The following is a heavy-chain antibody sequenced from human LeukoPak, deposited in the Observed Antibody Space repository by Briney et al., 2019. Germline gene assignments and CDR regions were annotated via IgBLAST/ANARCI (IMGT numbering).Heavy chain of an antibody. CDR2: IYPGDSDI. D-gene: IGHD1-1*01. Sequence: GESLKISCQGSGYSFTSYWIAWVRQTPGKGLEWMGSIYPGDSDIRYSPSFRGQGTISADKSISTAYLHWSSLKASDTAMYYCASPRYPWAFDIWGQGTMVTVSS. V-gene: IGHV5-51*01. J-gene: IGHJ3*02. CDR3: ASPRYPWAFDI. CDR1: GYSFTSYW.